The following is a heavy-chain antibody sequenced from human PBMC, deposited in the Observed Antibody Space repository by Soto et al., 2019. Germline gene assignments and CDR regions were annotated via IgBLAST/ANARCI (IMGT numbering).Heavy chain of an antibody. CDR3: AKNRITMIVVVAEFDY. V-gene: IGHV3-23*01. D-gene: IGHD3-22*01. Sequence: GGSLRLSCAASGFTFSSYAMSWVRQAPGKGLELVSAISGSGGSTYYADSVKGRFTISRDNSKNTLYLQMNSLRAEDTAVYYCAKNRITMIVVVAEFDYWGQGTLVTVSS. CDR1: GFTFSSYA. CDR2: ISGSGGST. J-gene: IGHJ4*02.